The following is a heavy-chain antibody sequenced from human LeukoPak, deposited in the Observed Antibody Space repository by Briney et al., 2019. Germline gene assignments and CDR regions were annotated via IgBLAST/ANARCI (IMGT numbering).Heavy chain of an antibody. J-gene: IGHJ4*02. CDR3: ARGFVYGDYVN. Sequence: PSETLSLTCFVSGGSISGSTYYWGWIRQPPGKGLEWIGITYHSGSTYYNPSLKSRVTISVDRSKNQFSLKLSSVTAADTAVYYCARGFVYGDYVNWGQGTLVTVSS. V-gene: IGHV4-39*07. CDR2: TYHSGST. CDR1: GGSISGSTYY. D-gene: IGHD4-17*01.